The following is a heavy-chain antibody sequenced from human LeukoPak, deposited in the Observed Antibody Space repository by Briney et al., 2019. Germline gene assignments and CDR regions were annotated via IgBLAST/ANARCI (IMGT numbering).Heavy chain of an antibody. CDR2: IHYSGST. D-gene: IGHD4-17*01. V-gene: IGHV4-39*07. CDR1: GGSISSSSYY. CDR3: ARSMTTVTTLDY. Sequence: SETLSLTCTVSGGSISSSSYYWGWIRQPPGKGLEWIGSIHYSGSTYYNPSLKSRVTISVDTSKNQFSLKLSSVTAADTAVYYCARSMTTVTTLDYWGQGTLVTVSS. J-gene: IGHJ4*02.